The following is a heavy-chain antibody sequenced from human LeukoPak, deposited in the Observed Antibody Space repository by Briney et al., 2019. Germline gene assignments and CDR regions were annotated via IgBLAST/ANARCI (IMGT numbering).Heavy chain of an antibody. CDR3: AKHQCSSTSCPFDD. Sequence: PGGSLRLSCVASGFTFSNYAVSWVRQAPGKGLKWVSCIRGSGGGTYYADSVKGRFTISRDNSKNTLYLHMNSLRAEDMAVYYCAKHQCSSTSCPFDDWGQGTLVTVSS. D-gene: IGHD2-2*01. CDR2: IRGSGGGT. CDR1: GFTFSNYA. J-gene: IGHJ4*02. V-gene: IGHV3-23*01.